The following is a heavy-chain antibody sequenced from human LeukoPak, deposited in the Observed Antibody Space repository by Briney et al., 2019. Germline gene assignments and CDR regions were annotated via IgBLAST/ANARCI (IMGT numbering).Heavy chain of an antibody. Sequence: GGSLRLSCAASGFTFDDYAMHWVRQAPGKGLEWVSGISWNSGSIGYADSVKGRFTISRDNAKNSLYLQMNSLRAEDTALYYCARLDDYWGQGTLVTVSS. J-gene: IGHJ4*02. D-gene: IGHD1-1*01. V-gene: IGHV3-9*01. CDR3: ARLDDY. CDR1: GFTFDDYA. CDR2: ISWNSGSI.